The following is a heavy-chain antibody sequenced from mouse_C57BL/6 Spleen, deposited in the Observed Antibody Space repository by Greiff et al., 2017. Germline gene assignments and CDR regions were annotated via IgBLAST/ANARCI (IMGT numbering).Heavy chain of an antibody. V-gene: IGHV1-82*01. CDR1: GYAFSSSW. CDR2: IYPGDGDT. Sequence: QVQLQQSGPELVKPGASVKISCKASGYAFSSSWMNWVKQRPGKGLEWIGRIYPGDGDTNYNGKFKGKATLTANKSSSTAYMQLSSLTSEDSAVYFCALTTVEWYFDVWGTGTTVTVSS. J-gene: IGHJ1*03. D-gene: IGHD1-1*01. CDR3: ALTTVEWYFDV.